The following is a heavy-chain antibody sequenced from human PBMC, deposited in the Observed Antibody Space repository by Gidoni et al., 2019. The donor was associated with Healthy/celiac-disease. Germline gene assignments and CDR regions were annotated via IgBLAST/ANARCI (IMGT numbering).Heavy chain of an antibody. CDR3: ARRGYTGYSSGWADY. J-gene: IGHJ4*02. CDR1: GHIFTSYW. V-gene: IGHV5-51*01. Sequence: EVQLVQSGAEGKKPGEYLKISCKGAGHIFTSYWLGWVRQMPGQGPEWLGIIYPGDSDPRYSPSFQGQVTISADKSISTAYLQWSSLKASDTAMYYCARRGYTGYSSGWADYWGQGTLVTVSS. D-gene: IGHD6-19*01. CDR2: IYPGDSDP.